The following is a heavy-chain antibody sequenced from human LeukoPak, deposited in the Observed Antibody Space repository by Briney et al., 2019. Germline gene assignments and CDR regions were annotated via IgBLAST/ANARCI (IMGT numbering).Heavy chain of an antibody. D-gene: IGHD3-22*01. Sequence: PSETLSLTCTVSGGSLSGFYWSWIRQPPGKGLEWIGYIYYSGSTNYNPSLKSRVTISVDTSKNQFSLKLSSVTAADTAVYYCARVNDSSGYYIYWYFDLWGRGTLVTVSS. CDR1: GGSLSGFY. V-gene: IGHV4-59*01. J-gene: IGHJ2*01. CDR2: IYYSGST. CDR3: ARVNDSSGYYIYWYFDL.